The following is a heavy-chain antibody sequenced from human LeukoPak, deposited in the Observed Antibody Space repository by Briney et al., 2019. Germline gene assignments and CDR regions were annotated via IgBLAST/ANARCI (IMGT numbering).Heavy chain of an antibody. D-gene: IGHD1-26*01. CDR2: IYSGGST. CDR3: ASALSGSYFRPIDY. J-gene: IGHJ4*02. V-gene: IGHV3-53*01. Sequence: GGSLRLSCAASGFTVSSNYMSWVRQAPGKGLEWVSVIYSGGSTYYADSVKGRFTISRDNSKNTLYLQMNSLRAEDTAVYYCASALSGSYFRPIDYWGQGTLVTVSS. CDR1: GFTVSSNY.